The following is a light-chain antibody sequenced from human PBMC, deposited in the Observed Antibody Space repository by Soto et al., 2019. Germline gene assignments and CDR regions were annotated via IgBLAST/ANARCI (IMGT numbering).Light chain of an antibody. J-gene: IGKJ2*01. CDR2: GAI. CDR3: QQYGSAPPS. V-gene: IGKV3-20*01. CDR1: ESVSSGY. Sequence: EIVLTQSPGTLSLSPGERVTLSCRASESVSSGYVGWYQQKPGQAPRLVIFGAIGRATGIPDRFRGSGSGTDITLTISSLEPEDFAVYYFQQYGSAPPSFGQGTKLEIK.